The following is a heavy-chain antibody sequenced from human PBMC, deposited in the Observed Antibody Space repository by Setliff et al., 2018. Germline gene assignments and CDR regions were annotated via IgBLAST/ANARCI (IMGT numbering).Heavy chain of an antibody. D-gene: IGHD6-19*01. CDR1: GFNFNTHT. Sequence: GASLKLSCAAFGFNFNTHTLSWVRQAPGKGLEWVSAISGNSYYINYVDSVKGRFTVSRDNDRNSVSLQTNSLRAEDTGVYYCVAGRMWLPVGDYWGQGALVTVSS. V-gene: IGHV3-21*01. J-gene: IGHJ4*02. CDR3: VAGRMWLPVGDY. CDR2: ISGNSYYI.